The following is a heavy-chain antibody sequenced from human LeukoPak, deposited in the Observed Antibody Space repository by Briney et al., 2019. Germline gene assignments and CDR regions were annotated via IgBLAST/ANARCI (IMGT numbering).Heavy chain of an antibody. J-gene: IGHJ4*02. Sequence: SETLSLTCTVSGASIGSGGYYWSWIRQHPGKGLEWIGCIFYSGSTFYNPSLKSRVTISVDTSKNQFSLKLSPVTAADTAVYYCARALTTTGSDYWGQGTLVTVYS. CDR3: ARALTTTGSDY. CDR1: GASIGSGGYY. V-gene: IGHV4-31*03. D-gene: IGHD4-17*01. CDR2: IFYSGST.